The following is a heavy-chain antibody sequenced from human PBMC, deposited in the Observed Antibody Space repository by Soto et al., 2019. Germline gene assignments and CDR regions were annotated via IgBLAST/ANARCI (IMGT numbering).Heavy chain of an antibody. CDR1: GYPFSSIG. CDR3: ARDLDGSGNYYTDY. J-gene: IGHJ4*02. D-gene: IGHD3-10*01. V-gene: IGHV1-18*01. CDR2: ISPYNRNT. Sequence: ASSEGPCKASGYPFSSIGISWVRQAPGQGLEWMGWISPYNRNTYYAQRLQGRVTMTTDTSTSTAYMELRSLRSDDTAMYFCARDLDGSGNYYTDYWGQGTLVTV.